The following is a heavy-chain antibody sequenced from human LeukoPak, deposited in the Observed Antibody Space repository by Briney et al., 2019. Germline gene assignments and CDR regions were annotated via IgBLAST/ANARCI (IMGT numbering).Heavy chain of an antibody. V-gene: IGHV3-30*18. J-gene: IGHJ4*02. D-gene: IGHD3-22*01. Sequence: GGSLRLSCAASGFTFSAYGLHWVRQAPGKGLEWVAVISYDGTNKYYAESVEGRFTISRDNSKNTLYLQMNSQRSEDTAVYYCAKGLYDSNGYGDWGFDYWGQGTLVTVSS. CDR3: AKGLYDSNGYGDWGFDY. CDR1: GFTFSAYG. CDR2: ISYDGTNK.